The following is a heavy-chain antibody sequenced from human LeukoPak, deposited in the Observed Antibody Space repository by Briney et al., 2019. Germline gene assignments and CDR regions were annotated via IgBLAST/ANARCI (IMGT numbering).Heavy chain of an antibody. D-gene: IGHD3-22*01. CDR2: ISAYNGNT. J-gene: IGHJ1*01. CDR1: GYTFTSYG. V-gene: IGHV1-18*01. CDR3: ARDPLPDYYDSSGYPEYFHH. Sequence: ASVKVSCKASGYTFTSYGISWVRQAPGQGLEWMGWISAYNGNTNYAQKLQGRVTMTTDTSTSTAYMELRSLRSDDTAVYYCARDPLPDYYDSSGYPEYFHHWRQGTLVTVSS.